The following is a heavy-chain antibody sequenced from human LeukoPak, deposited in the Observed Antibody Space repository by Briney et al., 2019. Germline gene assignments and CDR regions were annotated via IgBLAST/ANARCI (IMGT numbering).Heavy chain of an antibody. CDR2: ISYDGSNK. CDR3: AKDNNFAFDY. V-gene: IGHV3-30*04. J-gene: IGHJ4*02. D-gene: IGHD1-20*01. Sequence: PGGSLRLSCAASGFTFSSYAMHWVRQAPGKGLEWVAVISYDGSNKYYADSAKGRFTISRDNSKNTLYLQMNRLRAEDTAVYYCAKDNNFAFDYWGQGTLVTVSS. CDR1: GFTFSSYA.